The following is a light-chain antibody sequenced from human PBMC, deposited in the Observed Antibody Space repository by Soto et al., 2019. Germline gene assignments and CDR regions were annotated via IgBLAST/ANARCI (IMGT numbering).Light chain of an antibody. J-gene: IGKJ4*01. CDR2: ATS. V-gene: IGKV3-15*01. Sequence: EIVLTQSPATLSVSPGERATLSCRASQSVGNNFAWYQQKPGQAPRLLIFATSTGATGVPARFSGSGSGTEFTLTINSLQSEDFAVYYCQQYGDWPLTFGGGAKVEIE. CDR3: QQYGDWPLT. CDR1: QSVGNN.